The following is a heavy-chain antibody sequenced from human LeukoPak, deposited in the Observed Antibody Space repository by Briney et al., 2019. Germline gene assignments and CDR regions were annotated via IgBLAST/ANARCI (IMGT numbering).Heavy chain of an antibody. D-gene: IGHD6-13*01. Sequence: ASVKVSCKASGYTLTELSMHWVRQAPGKGLEWMGGFDPEDGETIYAQKFQGRVTMTEDTSTDTAYMELSSLRSEDTAVYYCATVGYSSSWHLFDYWGQGTLVTVSS. CDR3: ATVGYSSSWHLFDY. J-gene: IGHJ4*02. CDR1: GYTLTELS. V-gene: IGHV1-24*01. CDR2: FDPEDGET.